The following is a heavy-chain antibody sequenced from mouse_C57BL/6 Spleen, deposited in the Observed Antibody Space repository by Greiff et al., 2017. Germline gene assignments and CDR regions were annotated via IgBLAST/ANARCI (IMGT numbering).Heavy chain of an antibody. CDR1: GFTFSDYY. CDR3: ARVYYDYYAMDY. Sequence: EVQLVESGGGLVQPGGSLKLSCTASGFTFSDYYMYWVRQTPEKRLEWVAYISNGGGSTYYPDTVKGRFTISRDNAKNTLYLQMSRLKSEDTAMYYCARVYYDYYAMDYWGQGTSVTVSS. J-gene: IGHJ4*01. D-gene: IGHD2-1*01. V-gene: IGHV5-12*01. CDR2: ISNGGGST.